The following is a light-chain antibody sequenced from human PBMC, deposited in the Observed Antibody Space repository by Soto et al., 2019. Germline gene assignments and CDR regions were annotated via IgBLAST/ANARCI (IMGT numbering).Light chain of an antibody. V-gene: IGKV3-20*01. Sequence: EIVLTQSAGTLSLSPGERATLSCRASQSVSSSYLAWYQQKPGQAPRLLIYGASSRATGIPDRFSGSGSGTEFTLTISRLEPEDLAVYYCQQYGSSPPITFGQGTRLE. CDR3: QQYGSSPPIT. CDR2: GAS. CDR1: QSVSSSY. J-gene: IGKJ5*01.